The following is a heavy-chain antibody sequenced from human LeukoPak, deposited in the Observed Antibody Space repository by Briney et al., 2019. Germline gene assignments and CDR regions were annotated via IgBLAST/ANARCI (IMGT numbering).Heavy chain of an antibody. J-gene: IGHJ3*02. V-gene: IGHV4-4*07. D-gene: IGHD1-1*01. CDR2: IYTSGST. CDR1: GGSISSYY. Sequence: SETLSLTCTVSGGSISSYYWSWIRQPAGKGLEWIGRIYTSGSTNYNPSLKSRVTMSVATSKNQFSLKLSSVTAADTAVYYCARSSRSSPNAGTDPGEAFDIWGQGTMVTVSS. CDR3: ARSSRSSPNAGTDPGEAFDI.